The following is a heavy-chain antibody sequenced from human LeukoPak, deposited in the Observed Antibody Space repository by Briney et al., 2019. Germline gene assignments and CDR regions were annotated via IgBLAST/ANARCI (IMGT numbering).Heavy chain of an antibody. V-gene: IGHV3-9*01. Sequence: GGSLRLFCAATGFTFKDYRMHWVRQPPGKGLEWVSGINWNGGGTDYADSVKGRFTISRDNAKNPLYLQMTSLRPEDTALYYCAKHLRATNTYIFFGLDVWGQGTTVTVSS. CDR3: AKHLRATNTYIFFGLDV. J-gene: IGHJ6*02. D-gene: IGHD1-26*01. CDR2: INWNGGGT. CDR1: GFTFKDYR.